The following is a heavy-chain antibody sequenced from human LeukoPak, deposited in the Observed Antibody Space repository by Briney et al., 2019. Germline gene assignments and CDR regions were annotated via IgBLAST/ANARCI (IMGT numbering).Heavy chain of an antibody. CDR1: GGSFSGYY. D-gene: IGHD2-2*01. Sequence: KSSETLSLTCAVYGGSFSGYYWSWIRQPPGKGLEWIGEINHSGSTNYNPSLKSRVTISVDTSKNQFSLKLSSVTAADTAVYYCARELGYCSSTSCYEGNLWGQGTLVTVSS. CDR2: INHSGST. J-gene: IGHJ4*02. CDR3: ARELGYCSSTSCYEGNL. V-gene: IGHV4-34*01.